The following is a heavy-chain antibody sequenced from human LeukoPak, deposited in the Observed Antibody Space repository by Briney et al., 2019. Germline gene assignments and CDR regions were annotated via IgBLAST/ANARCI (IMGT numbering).Heavy chain of an antibody. D-gene: IGHD4-23*01. CDR3: ARAGHGGNSRWFDP. V-gene: IGHV1-69*13. J-gene: IGHJ5*02. Sequence: AASVKVSCKASGYTFTSYYMHWVRQAPGQGLEWMGGIIPIFGTANYAQKFQGRVTITADESTSTAYMELSSLRSEDTAVYYCARAGHGGNSRWFDPWGQGTLVTVSS. CDR2: IIPIFGTA. CDR1: GYTFTSYY.